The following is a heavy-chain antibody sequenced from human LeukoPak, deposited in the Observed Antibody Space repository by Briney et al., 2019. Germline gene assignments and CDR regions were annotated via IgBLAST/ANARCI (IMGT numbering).Heavy chain of an antibody. V-gene: IGHV3-23*01. Sequence: GGSLRLSCAASGFTFSSYSMSWVRQAPGKGLEWVSGISGSGGSTYYADSVKGRFTISRDNSKNTLYLQMNSLRAEDTAVYYCAKREVGYDSSGYFYWGQGTLVTVSS. D-gene: IGHD3-22*01. J-gene: IGHJ4*02. CDR1: GFTFSSYS. CDR2: ISGSGGST. CDR3: AKREVGYDSSGYFY.